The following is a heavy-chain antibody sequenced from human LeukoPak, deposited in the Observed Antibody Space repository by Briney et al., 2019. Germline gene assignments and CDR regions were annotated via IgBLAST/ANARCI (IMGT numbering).Heavy chain of an antibody. D-gene: IGHD5-18*01. Sequence: GGSLRLSCAVSGFTFNNAWLTWVRQAPGKGLEWVGRIKSKTDGGTTDYAAPVKGRFTISRDDSKSTLYLQMNSLKTEDTAVYYCTTGGYSSDDAFDIWGQGTMVTVSS. CDR2: IKSKTDGGTT. V-gene: IGHV3-15*01. CDR1: GFTFNNAW. J-gene: IGHJ3*02. CDR3: TTGGYSSDDAFDI.